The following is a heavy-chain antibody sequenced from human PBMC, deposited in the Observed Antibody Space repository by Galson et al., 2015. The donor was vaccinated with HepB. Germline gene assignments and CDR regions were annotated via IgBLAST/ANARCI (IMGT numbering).Heavy chain of an antibody. CDR1: GFTFSSYS. CDR2: ISSSSSTI. J-gene: IGHJ1*01. D-gene: IGHD3-3*01. Sequence: SLRLSCAASGFTFSSYSMNWVRQAPGKGLEWVSYISSSSSTIYYADSVKGRFTVSRDNAKNSLYLQMNSLRAEDTAVYCCARGHGTYYDFWSGYYWNRYFQHWGQGTLVTVSS. V-gene: IGHV3-48*01. CDR3: ARGHGTYYDFWSGYYWNRYFQH.